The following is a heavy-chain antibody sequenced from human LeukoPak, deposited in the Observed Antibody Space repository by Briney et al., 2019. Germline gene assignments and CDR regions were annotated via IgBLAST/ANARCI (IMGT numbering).Heavy chain of an antibody. V-gene: IGHV3-48*04. D-gene: IGHD5-12*01. J-gene: IGHJ6*02. CDR1: GFTFSSYS. CDR2: ISSSSSTI. CDR3: ARALAPPTIRRRPYYGMDV. Sequence: PGGSLRLSCAASGFTFSSYSMNWVRQAPGKGLEWVSYISSSSSTIYYADSVKGRFTISRDNAKNSLYLQMNSLRAEDTAVYYCARALAPPTIRRRPYYGMDVWGQGTTVTVSS.